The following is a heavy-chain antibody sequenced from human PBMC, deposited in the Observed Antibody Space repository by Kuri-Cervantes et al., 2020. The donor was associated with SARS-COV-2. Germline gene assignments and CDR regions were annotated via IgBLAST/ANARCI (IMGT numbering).Heavy chain of an antibody. D-gene: IGHD7-27*01. CDR3: ARAGDNWGQGDDAFDI. Sequence: SVKVSCKASGGTFSSYAISWVRQAPGQGLEWMGRIIPILGTANYAQKFQGRVTITADESTSTAYMELSSLRSEDTAVYYCARAGDNWGQGDDAFDIWGQGTMVTVSS. CDR2: IIPILGTA. V-gene: IGHV1-69*11. CDR1: GGTFSSYA. J-gene: IGHJ3*02.